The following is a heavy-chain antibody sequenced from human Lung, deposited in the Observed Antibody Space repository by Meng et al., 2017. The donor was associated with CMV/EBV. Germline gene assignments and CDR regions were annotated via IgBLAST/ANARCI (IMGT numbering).Heavy chain of an antibody. CDR2: INHSGST. J-gene: IGHJ6*02. CDR1: GGSFSGYY. D-gene: IGHD3-3*01. V-gene: IGHV4-34*01. CDR3: ARTTYDFWSGIYYYYYYGMEV. Sequence: SXTXSLXCAVYGGSFSGYYWSWIRQPPGKGLEWIGEINHSGSTNYNPSLKSRVTISVDTSKNQFSLKLSSATAADTAVYYCARTTYDFWSGIYYYYYYGMEVWXQGNXVTVSS.